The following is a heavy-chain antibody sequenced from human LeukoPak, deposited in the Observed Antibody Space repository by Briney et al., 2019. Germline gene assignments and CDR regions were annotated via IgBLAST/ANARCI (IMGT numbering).Heavy chain of an antibody. CDR3: ARRARIDSSGYIIGY. CDR1: GGSISSGGYY. V-gene: IGHV4-31*03. Sequence: PSQTLSLTCTVSGGSISSGGYYWSWIRQHPGKGLEWIGYIYYSGSTYYNPSLKSRVTISVDTSKNQFSLKLSSVTAADTAVYYCARRARIDSSGYIIGYWGQGTLVTVSS. CDR2: IYYSGST. D-gene: IGHD3-22*01. J-gene: IGHJ4*02.